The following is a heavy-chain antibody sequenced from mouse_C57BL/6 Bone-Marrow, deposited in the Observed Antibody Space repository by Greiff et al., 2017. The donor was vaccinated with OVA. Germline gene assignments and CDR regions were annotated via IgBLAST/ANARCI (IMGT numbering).Heavy chain of an antibody. V-gene: IGHV1-72*01. CDR3: ASEGYYGSSYENFDD. Sequence: QVQLQQPGAELVKPGASVKLSCKASGYTFTSYWMHWVKQKPGRGLEWIGRIDPNSGGTKYNEKFKSKATLTVDKPSSTAYMQLSSLTSEDSAVYYCASEGYYGSSYENFDDWGQGTTLTVSS. D-gene: IGHD1-1*01. CDR1: GYTFTSYW. CDR2: IDPNSGGT. J-gene: IGHJ2*01.